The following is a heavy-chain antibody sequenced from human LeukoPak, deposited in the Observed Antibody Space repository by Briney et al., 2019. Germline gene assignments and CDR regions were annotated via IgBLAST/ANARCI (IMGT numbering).Heavy chain of an antibody. J-gene: IGHJ3*02. CDR3: ARSADIVVVPAAIGI. CDR1: GFTFSSYA. D-gene: IGHD2-2*02. Sequence: GGSLRLSCAASGFTFSSYAMHWVRQAPGKGLEWVAVISYDGSNKYYADSVKGRFTISRDSSKNTLYLQMNSLRAEDTAVYYCARSADIVVVPAAIGIWGQGTMVTVSS. CDR2: ISYDGSNK. V-gene: IGHV3-30-3*01.